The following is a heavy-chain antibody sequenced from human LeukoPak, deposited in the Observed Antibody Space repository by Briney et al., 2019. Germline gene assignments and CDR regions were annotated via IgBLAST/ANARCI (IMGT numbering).Heavy chain of an antibody. CDR1: GGTFSSYA. CDR2: IIPIFGTA. Sequence: ASVKVSCKASGGTFSSYAISWVRQAPGQGLEWMGRIIPIFGTANYAQKFQGRVTITTDESTSTAYMELSSLRSEGTAVYYCAREHPNYGDYVLCYWGQGTLVTVSS. D-gene: IGHD4-17*01. J-gene: IGHJ4*02. CDR3: AREHPNYGDYVLCY. V-gene: IGHV1-69*05.